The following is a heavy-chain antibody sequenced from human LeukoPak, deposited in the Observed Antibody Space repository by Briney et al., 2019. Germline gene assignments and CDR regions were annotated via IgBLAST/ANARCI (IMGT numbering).Heavy chain of an antibody. CDR1: GGSISSYY. J-gene: IGHJ4*02. V-gene: IGHV4-59*08. D-gene: IGHD4-17*01. CDR2: IYYSGST. Sequence: SETLSLTCTVSGGSISSYYWSWIRQPPGKGLEWIGYIYYSGSTNYNPSLKSRVTISVDTSKNQFSLKLSSVTAADTAVYYCARQGDYGDYFDYWGQGTLVTVSS. CDR3: ARQGDYGDYFDY.